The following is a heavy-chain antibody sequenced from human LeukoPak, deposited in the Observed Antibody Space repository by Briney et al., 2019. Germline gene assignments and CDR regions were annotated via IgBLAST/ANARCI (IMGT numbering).Heavy chain of an antibody. D-gene: IGHD2-2*01. CDR1: GYTFTSYG. Sequence: ASVKVSCKASGYTFTSYGISWVRQAPGQGLEWMGWISAYNGNTNYAQKLQGRVTMTTDTSTSTAYMELRSLRSDDTAVYYCARGPINSYCSSASCQNWYFDLWGRGTLVTVSS. V-gene: IGHV1-18*01. CDR3: ARGPINSYCSSASCQNWYFDL. J-gene: IGHJ2*01. CDR2: ISAYNGNT.